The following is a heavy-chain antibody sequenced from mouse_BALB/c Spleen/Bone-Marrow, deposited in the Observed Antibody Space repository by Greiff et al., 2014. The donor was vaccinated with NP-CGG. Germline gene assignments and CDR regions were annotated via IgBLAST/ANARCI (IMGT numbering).Heavy chain of an antibody. CDR2: IYPGSGNT. CDR3: ARYHYGNYEGFDY. J-gene: IGHJ3*01. CDR1: GYTFPGYY. Sequence: VMLVESGAELARPGTSVKLSCKTSGYTFPGYYIKWVKPRTGQGLEWIGEIYPGSGNTYYNEKFKGKATLTADKSSSTVNIHLSSLTSEDSAVYFCARYHYGNYEGFDYWGQGTLAPVSA. V-gene: IGHV1-77*01. D-gene: IGHD2-1*01.